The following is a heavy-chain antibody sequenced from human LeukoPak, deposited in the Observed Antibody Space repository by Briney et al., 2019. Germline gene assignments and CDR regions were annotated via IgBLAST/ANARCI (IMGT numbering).Heavy chain of an antibody. V-gene: IGHV3-30*02. CDR1: GFTFSSYG. CDR3: AKDRVTMIVVNRAFDI. D-gene: IGHD3-22*01. CDR2: IRYDGSNK. J-gene: IGHJ3*02. Sequence: GGSLRLSCAASGFTFSSYGMHWVRQAPGKGLEWVAFIRYDGSNKYYADSVKGRFTISRDNSKNTLYLQMNSLRAEDTAVYYCAKDRVTMIVVNRAFDIWGQGTMVTVSS.